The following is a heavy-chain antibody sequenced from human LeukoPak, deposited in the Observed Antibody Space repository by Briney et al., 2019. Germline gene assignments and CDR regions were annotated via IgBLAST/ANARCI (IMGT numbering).Heavy chain of an antibody. J-gene: IGHJ5*02. CDR2: ISYDGSNK. V-gene: IGHV3-30-3*01. Sequence: GGSLRLSCAASGFTFSSYAMHWVRQAPGKGLEWVAVISYDGSNKYYADSVKGRFTISRDNSKNTLYLQMNSLRAEDTAVYYCAREENYDFWSGYYPYNWFDPWGQGTLVTVSS. D-gene: IGHD3-3*01. CDR1: GFTFSSYA. CDR3: AREENYDFWSGYYPYNWFDP.